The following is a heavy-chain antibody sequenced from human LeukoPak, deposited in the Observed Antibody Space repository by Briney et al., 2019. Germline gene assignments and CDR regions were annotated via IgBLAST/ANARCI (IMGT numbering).Heavy chain of an antibody. D-gene: IGHD1-26*01. CDR1: GFTFSSYG. CDR2: IWYDGSNK. V-gene: IGHV3-33*01. Sequence: GGSLRLSCAASGFTFSSYGMHWVRQAPGKGLEWVAVIWYDGSNKYYADSVKGRFTISRDNSKNTLYLQMNSLRAEDTAVYYCAREGSYYYYYGMGVWGQGTTVTVSS. J-gene: IGHJ6*02. CDR3: AREGSYYYYYGMGV.